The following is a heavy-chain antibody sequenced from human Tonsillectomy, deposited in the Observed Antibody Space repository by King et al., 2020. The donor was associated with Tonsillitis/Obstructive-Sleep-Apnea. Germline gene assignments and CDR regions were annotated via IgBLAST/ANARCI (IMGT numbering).Heavy chain of an antibody. CDR3: ARGPFPSEGVTIFGVVISYYFDY. Sequence: VQLQQWGAGLLKPSETLSLTCAVYGGSFSGYYWSWIRQPPGKGLEWIGEINHSGSTNYNPSLKSRVSISVDTSQNQFSLKLSSVTAADTTVYYCARGPFPSEGVTIFGVVISYYFDYWGQGTLVTVSS. CDR1: GGSFSGYY. V-gene: IGHV4-34*01. D-gene: IGHD3-3*01. J-gene: IGHJ4*02. CDR2: INHSGST.